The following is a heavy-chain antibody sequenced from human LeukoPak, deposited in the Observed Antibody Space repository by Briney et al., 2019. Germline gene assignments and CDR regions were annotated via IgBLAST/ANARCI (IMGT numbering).Heavy chain of an antibody. J-gene: IGHJ3*02. V-gene: IGHV1-8*01. Sequence: GASVKVSWKASGYTFTSYDINWMRQAIGQGLEWMGWMNPNSGNTGYAQKFQGRVTMTRITSTSTAYMELSSLRSEDTAVYYCASEPCLDYGDPDAFDIWGQGTMVTVSS. CDR3: ASEPCLDYGDPDAFDI. CDR1: GYTFTSYD. CDR2: MNPNSGNT. D-gene: IGHD4-17*01.